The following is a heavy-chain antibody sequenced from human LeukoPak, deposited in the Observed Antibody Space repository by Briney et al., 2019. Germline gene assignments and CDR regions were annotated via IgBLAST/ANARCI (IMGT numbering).Heavy chain of an antibody. V-gene: IGHV5-51*01. Sequence: GESLKISCKGSGYSFTTYWIGWVRQMPGKGLEWMGIIYPGDSDTRYTPSFQGQVTISADKSISTAYLQWSSLKASDAAMYYCARLALVGATYFDYWGQGTLVTVSS. J-gene: IGHJ4*02. CDR2: IYPGDSDT. CDR3: ARLALVGATYFDY. CDR1: GYSFTTYW. D-gene: IGHD1-26*01.